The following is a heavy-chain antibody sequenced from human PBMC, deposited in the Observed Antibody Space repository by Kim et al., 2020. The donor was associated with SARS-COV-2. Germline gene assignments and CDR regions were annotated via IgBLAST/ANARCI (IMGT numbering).Heavy chain of an antibody. CDR3: SGATMVQGVILWRDCYDYYMGV. CDR1: GYTFTSYD. Sequence: ASVKVSCKASGYTFTSYDINWVRPATGQGLEWMGWLNPNSGNTGDAQKFQGRVTMTRNTSISTAYMELSSLRSEDTAVYYCSGATMVQGVILWRDCYDYYMGVWGKGTTVTVSS. V-gene: IGHV1-8*01. CDR2: LNPNSGNT. D-gene: IGHD3-10*01. J-gene: IGHJ6*03.